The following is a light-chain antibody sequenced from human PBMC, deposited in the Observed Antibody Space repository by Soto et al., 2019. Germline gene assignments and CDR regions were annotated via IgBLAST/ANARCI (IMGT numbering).Light chain of an antibody. J-gene: IGLJ1*01. CDR1: SSGIGGYNC. V-gene: IGLV2-8*01. CDR3: SSCGDNNIYV. Sequence: QSVLTQPPSASGSPGQSVTISCTGTSSGIGGYNCVSWYQQHPGKVPKLMISEVNKRPSGVPDRFSGSKSGNTASLTVSGLQAEDEADYYCSSCGDNNIYVFGTGTRSPS. CDR2: EVN.